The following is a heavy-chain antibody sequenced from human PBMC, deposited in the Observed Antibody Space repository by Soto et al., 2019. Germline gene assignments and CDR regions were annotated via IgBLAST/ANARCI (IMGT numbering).Heavy chain of an antibody. CDR3: ALEMVYAMAIDY. Sequence: QVQLVQSGAEVKKPGATVKVSCKASGYTFTSYYMHWVRQAPGQGLEWMGIINPSGGSTSYAQKFQGRVTMTRDTSTSTVYMELSSLRSEDTAVYYCALEMVYAMAIDYWGQGTLVTVSS. D-gene: IGHD2-8*01. CDR1: GYTFTSYY. V-gene: IGHV1-46*01. J-gene: IGHJ4*02. CDR2: INPSGGST.